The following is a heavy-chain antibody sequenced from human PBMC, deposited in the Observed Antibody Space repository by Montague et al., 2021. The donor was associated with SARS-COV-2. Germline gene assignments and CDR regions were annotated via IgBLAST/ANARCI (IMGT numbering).Heavy chain of an antibody. D-gene: IGHD2-2*01. CDR3: AARSSGGSCSSSSVYVWFDP. J-gene: IGHJ5*02. CDR2: IHYSGSN. V-gene: IGHV4-39*01. CDR1: GGSISSSSYY. Sequence: SETLSLTCTVSGGSISSSSYYWGWNRQPKGKGLEGIGSIHYSGSNYYNPNLKSRVTIYVDTSKKHFSLKLSSVTAADTAVYSLAARSSGGSCSSSSVYVWFDPWGQGTLVAVSS.